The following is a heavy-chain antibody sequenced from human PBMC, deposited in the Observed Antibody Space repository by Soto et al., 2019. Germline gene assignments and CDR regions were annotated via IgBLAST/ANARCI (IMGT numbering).Heavy chain of an antibody. J-gene: IGHJ5*02. D-gene: IGHD6-6*01. V-gene: IGHV1-69*02. CDR1: GGTFSSYT. CDR3: ARVSIAAGLRGFDP. CDR2: IIPILGIA. Sequence: GASVKVSCKASGGTFSSYTISWVRQAPGQRLEWMGRIIPILGIANYAQKFQGRVTITADKSTSTAYMELSSLRSEDTAVYYCARVSIAAGLRGFDPWGQGTLVTVSS.